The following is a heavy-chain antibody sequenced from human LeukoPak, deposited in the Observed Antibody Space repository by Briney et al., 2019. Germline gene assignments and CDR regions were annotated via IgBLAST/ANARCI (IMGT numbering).Heavy chain of an antibody. J-gene: IGHJ5*02. CDR2: GNESGGT. CDR3: AKNGQSGFSFDP. V-gene: IGHV4-34*01. Sequence: PSETLSLTCAVYGGSLNGHYWSWIRQPPGKGLEWIGEGNESGGTKFNPSLKGRATISADTSKNQFSLKLSSVTAADTAVYYCAKNGQSGFSFDPWGQGTLVTVSS. D-gene: IGHD2-8*01. CDR1: GGSLNGHY.